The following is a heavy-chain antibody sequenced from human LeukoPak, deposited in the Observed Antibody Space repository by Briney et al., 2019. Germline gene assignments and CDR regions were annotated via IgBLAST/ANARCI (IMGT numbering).Heavy chain of an antibody. CDR3: ARVGYNWNY. Sequence: GGSLRLSCAASGFTERIKHMSWLRQAPGKGLEWVSVIYSGGSTYYADSVKGRFTISRDNSKNTLYLQMNSLRAEDTAVYYCARVGYNWNYWGQGTLVTVSS. CDR1: GFTERIKH. D-gene: IGHD1-20*01. J-gene: IGHJ4*02. CDR2: IYSGGST. V-gene: IGHV3-53*01.